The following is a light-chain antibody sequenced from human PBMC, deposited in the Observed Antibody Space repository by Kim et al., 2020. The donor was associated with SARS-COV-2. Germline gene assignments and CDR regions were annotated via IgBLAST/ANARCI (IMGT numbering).Light chain of an antibody. V-gene: IGLV3-19*01. CDR1: LRRSYS. CDR2: GKN. CDR3: NSRDSNDNVV. Sequence: VPLCHTARTTCQGDLRRSYSATWYQQKPGQAPILVIYGKNTRPSGIPDRFSGSSSGNTASLTITGTQAGDEADYYCNSRDSNDNVVFGGGTQLTVL. J-gene: IGLJ2*01.